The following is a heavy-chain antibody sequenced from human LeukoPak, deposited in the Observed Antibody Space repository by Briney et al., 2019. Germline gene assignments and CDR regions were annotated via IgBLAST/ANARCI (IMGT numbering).Heavy chain of an antibody. Sequence: ASVKVSCKASGYTFTSYYMHWVRQAPGQGLEWMGIINPSGGSTSYAQKFQGRVTMTRDMSTSTVYMELSSLRSEDTAVYYCARDPVGVATTPTDHYYYYMDVWGKGTTVTVSS. J-gene: IGHJ6*03. CDR2: INPSGGST. CDR3: ARDPVGVATTPTDHYYYYMDV. D-gene: IGHD5-12*01. CDR1: GYTFTSYY. V-gene: IGHV1-46*01.